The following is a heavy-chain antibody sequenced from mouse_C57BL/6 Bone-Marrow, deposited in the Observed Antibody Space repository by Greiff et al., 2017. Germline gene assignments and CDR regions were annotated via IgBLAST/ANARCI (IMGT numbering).Heavy chain of an antibody. D-gene: IGHD1-1*01. CDR2: IHPNSGST. CDR3: ARGSSYGGYYFDY. CDR1: GYTFTSYW. V-gene: IGHV1-64*01. J-gene: IGHJ2*01. Sequence: QVQLQQPGAELVKPGASVKLSCKASGYTFTSYWMHWVKQRPGPGLEWIGMIHPNSGSTNYNEKFKSKATLTVDKSSSTAYMQLSSLTSEDSAVYSCARGSSYGGYYFDYWGQGTTLTVSS.